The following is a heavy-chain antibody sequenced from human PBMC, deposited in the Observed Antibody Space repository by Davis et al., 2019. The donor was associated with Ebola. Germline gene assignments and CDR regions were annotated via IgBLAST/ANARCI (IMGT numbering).Heavy chain of an antibody. Sequence: GESLKISCAASGFTFSNYWMSWVRQAPGKGLEWVANIKQDGSDKYYVDSVKGRFTISRDNAKNSLYLQMNSLRDEDTAVYYCARGLYDYVWGSYRIFDYWGQGTLVTVSS. CDR2: IKQDGSDK. CDR1: GFTFSNYW. J-gene: IGHJ4*02. CDR3: ARGLYDYVWGSYRIFDY. V-gene: IGHV3-7*04. D-gene: IGHD3-16*02.